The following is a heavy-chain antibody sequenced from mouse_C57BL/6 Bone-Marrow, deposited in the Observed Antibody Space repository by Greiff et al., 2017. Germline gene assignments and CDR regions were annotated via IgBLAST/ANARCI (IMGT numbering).Heavy chain of an antibody. CDR2: ISYDGSN. D-gene: IGHD2-1*01. Sequence: EVQLQESGPGLVKPSQSLSLTCSVTGYSITSGYYWNWIRQFPGNKLEWMGYISYDGSNNYNPSLKNRISITRDTSKNQFFLKLNSVPTEDTATCYCAHYGNYPYDFDYWGQGTTLTVSS. CDR1: GYSITSGYY. J-gene: IGHJ2*01. V-gene: IGHV3-6*01. CDR3: AHYGNYPYDFDY.